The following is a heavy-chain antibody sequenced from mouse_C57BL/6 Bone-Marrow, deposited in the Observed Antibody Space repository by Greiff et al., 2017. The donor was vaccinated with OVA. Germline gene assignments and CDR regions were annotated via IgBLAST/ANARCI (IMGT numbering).Heavy chain of an antibody. Sequence: QVQLQQSGAELVMPGASVKLSCKASGYTFTRYWMHWVKQRPGQGLEWIGEIDPSDSYTNYNQKFKGKSTLTVDKSSSTAYMQLSSLTSEDSAVYYCARELYYYAMDYWGQGTSVTVSS. CDR3: ARELYYYAMDY. V-gene: IGHV1-69*01. CDR2: IDPSDSYT. J-gene: IGHJ4*01. CDR1: GYTFTRYW.